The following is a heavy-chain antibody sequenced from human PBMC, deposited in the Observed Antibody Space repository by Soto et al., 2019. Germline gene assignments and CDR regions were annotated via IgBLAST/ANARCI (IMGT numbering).Heavy chain of an antibody. CDR2: IYYSGST. D-gene: IGHD4-17*01. J-gene: IGHJ5*02. CDR3: ARHTVTTPWGWFDP. Sequence: SETLSLTCTVSGGFIISYYWSWIRQPPGKGLEWIGYIYYSGSTNYNPSLKSRVTISVDTSKNQFSLKLSSVTAADTAVYYCARHTVTTPWGWFDPWGQGTLVTVSS. V-gene: IGHV4-59*08. CDR1: GGFIISYY.